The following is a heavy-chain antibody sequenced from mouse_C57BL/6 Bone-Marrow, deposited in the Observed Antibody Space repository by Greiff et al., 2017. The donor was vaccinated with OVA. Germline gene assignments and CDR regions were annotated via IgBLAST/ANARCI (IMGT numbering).Heavy chain of an antibody. D-gene: IGHD3-3*01. Sequence: EVKLMESGPELVKPGDSVKISCKASGYSFTGYFMNWVMQSHGKSLEWIGRINPYNGDTFYNQKFKGKATLTVDKSSSTAHMELRSLTSEDSAVYYCARWGLFFDYWGQGTTLTVSS. CDR1: GYSFTGYF. J-gene: IGHJ2*01. CDR3: ARWGLFFDY. V-gene: IGHV1-20*01. CDR2: INPYNGDT.